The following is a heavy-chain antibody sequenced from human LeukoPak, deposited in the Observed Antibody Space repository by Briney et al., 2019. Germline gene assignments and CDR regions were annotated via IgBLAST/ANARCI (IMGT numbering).Heavy chain of an antibody. V-gene: IGHV3-21*01. CDR3: ARDGPVLLWFGESQNWFDP. D-gene: IGHD3-10*01. J-gene: IGHJ5*02. CDR2: ISSSSSYI. CDR1: RFTFSSYS. Sequence: GGSLRLSCAASRFTFSSYSMNWVRQAPGKGLEWVSSISSSSSYIYYADSVKGRFTISRDNAKNSLYLQMNSLRAEDTAVYYCARDGPVLLWFGESQNWFDPWGQGTLVTVSS.